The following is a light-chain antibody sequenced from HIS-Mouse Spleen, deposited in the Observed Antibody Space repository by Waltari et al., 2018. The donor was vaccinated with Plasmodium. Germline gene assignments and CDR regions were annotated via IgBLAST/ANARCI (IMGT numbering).Light chain of an antibody. CDR3: QQYNNWSFT. Sequence: DIVMTQSPATLSVSPGERAPLSCRASQSVSSNLAWYQQKPGQAPRLLIYGASTRATGIPARFSCSGSGTEFTLTISSLQSEDFAVYYCQQYNNWSFTFGPGTKVDIK. V-gene: IGKV3-15*01. CDR1: QSVSSN. J-gene: IGKJ3*01. CDR2: GAS.